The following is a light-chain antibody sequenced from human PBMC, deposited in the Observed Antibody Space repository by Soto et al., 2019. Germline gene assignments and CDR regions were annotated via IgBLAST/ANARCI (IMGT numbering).Light chain of an antibody. CDR2: GDN. CDR1: SSNIGRGYA. J-gene: IGLJ1*01. V-gene: IGLV1-40*01. CDR3: CSYAGSYTDV. Sequence: QSVLTQPPSVSGAPGQRVTISCTGSSSNIGRGYAVHWYQQVLGSAPRLLLSGDNTRPSGVPDRFSGSKSGNTASLTISGLQADDEADYYCCSYAGSYTDVFGIGTKLTVL.